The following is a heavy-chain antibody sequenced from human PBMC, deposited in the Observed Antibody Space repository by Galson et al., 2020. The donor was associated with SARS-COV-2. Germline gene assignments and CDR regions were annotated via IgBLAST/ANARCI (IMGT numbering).Heavy chain of an antibody. CDR3: VRGAEERRIIVVVPYYYTYMDV. Sequence: SQTLSLPCAVYGGSFKNYYWTWLRQSPGQGLQWLGDINHRGSTNYDPSLQGRVAMSVDTSTNQFSLRLSSVTAADTAVYYCVRGAEERRIIVVVPYYYTYMDVWGGGTAVTVSS. CDR1: GGSFKNYY. J-gene: IGHJ6*03. CDR2: INHRGST. V-gene: IGHV4-34*01. D-gene: IGHD2-2*01.